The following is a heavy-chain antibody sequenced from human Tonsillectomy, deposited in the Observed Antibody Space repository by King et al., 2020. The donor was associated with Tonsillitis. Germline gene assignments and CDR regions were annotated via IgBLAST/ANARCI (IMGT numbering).Heavy chain of an antibody. J-gene: IGHJ4*02. V-gene: IGHV2-26*01. Sequence: VTLKESGPVLVKPPETLTLTCTVSGFSLSNARMGVSWIRQPPGKALEWLAHIFSNDEKTYSTSLKSRLTISKDTSKSQVVLTMTNMDPVDTATYYCARMPYSSGWTLYYFDYWGQGTLVTVSS. CDR2: IFSNDEK. D-gene: IGHD6-19*01. CDR1: GFSLSNARMG. CDR3: ARMPYSSGWTLYYFDY.